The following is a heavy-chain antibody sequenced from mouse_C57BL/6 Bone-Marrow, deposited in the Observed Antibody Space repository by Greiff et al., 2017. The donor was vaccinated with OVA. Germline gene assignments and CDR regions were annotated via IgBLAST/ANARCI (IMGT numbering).Heavy chain of an antibody. CDR1: GYSFTGYY. V-gene: IGHV1-42*01. D-gene: IGHD2-14*01. J-gene: IGHJ4*01. CDR2: INPSTGGT. Sequence: EVQLQQSGPELVKPGASVKISCKASGYSFTGYYMNWVKQSPEKSLEWIGEINPSTGGTTYNQKFKAKATLTVDKSSSTAYMQLKSLTSEDSAVYYCVEIGPYYYAMDYWGQGTSVTVSS. CDR3: VEIGPYYYAMDY.